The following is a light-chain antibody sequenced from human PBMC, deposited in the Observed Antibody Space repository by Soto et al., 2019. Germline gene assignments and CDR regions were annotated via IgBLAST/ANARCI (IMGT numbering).Light chain of an antibody. Sequence: DIQMTHSPSSLSASVGDRVTITCRASLTISIYLNWYQQKPGQAPNLLIYAASSLQSGVPSRFSGSGSGTDFTLTISSLQPEDFATYYCQQSYSTPYTFGQGTKLEIK. CDR2: AAS. V-gene: IGKV1-39*01. CDR3: QQSYSTPYT. J-gene: IGKJ2*01. CDR1: LTISIY.